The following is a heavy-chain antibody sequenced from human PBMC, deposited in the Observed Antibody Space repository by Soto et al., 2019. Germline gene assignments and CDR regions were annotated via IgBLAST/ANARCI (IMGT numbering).Heavy chain of an antibody. J-gene: IGHJ4*02. CDR3: ARGIAVARYFDY. CDR2: TYYRSKWYN. D-gene: IGHD6-19*01. V-gene: IGHV6-1*01. Sequence: QTLSLTYEISGCRVWMTSAACTWIRQSPSRGLEWLGRTYYRSKWYNDYAVSVKSRITINPDTSKNQFSLQLNSVTPEDTAVYYCARGIAVARYFDYWGQGTLVTVSS. CDR1: GCRVWMTSAA.